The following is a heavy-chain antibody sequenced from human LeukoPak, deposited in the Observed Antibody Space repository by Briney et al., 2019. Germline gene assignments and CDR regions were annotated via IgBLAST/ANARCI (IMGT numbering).Heavy chain of an antibody. CDR3: VGGDY. J-gene: IGHJ4*02. CDR1: EFIVSINY. Sequence: GGSLRLSCAASEFIVSINYMTWVRQAPGKGLECVANINQDGSDKYYVDSVKGRFTISRDNTKNSLYLQMNSLRAEDTAVYYCVGGDYWGQGTLVTVSS. V-gene: IGHV3-7*01. CDR2: INQDGSDK.